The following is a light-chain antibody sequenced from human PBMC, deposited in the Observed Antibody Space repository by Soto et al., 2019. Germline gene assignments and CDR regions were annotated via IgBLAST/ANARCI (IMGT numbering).Light chain of an antibody. Sequence: DIQMTQSPSALSASVGDRVSITCQASQDISDVLNWYQQKPGKAPKLLIYAASSLQSGVPSRFSGSGSGTDFTLTISSLQPEDFATYYCQQSYSTPWTFGQGTKVDIK. J-gene: IGKJ1*01. CDR1: QDISDV. CDR3: QQSYSTPWT. V-gene: IGKV1-39*01. CDR2: AAS.